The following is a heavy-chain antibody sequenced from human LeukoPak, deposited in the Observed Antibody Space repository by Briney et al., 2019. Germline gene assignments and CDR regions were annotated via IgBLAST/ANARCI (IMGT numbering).Heavy chain of an antibody. CDR2: ITYDGSNK. V-gene: IGHV3-30-3*01. J-gene: IGHJ5*02. CDR3: ARGGYGDYGLYNWFDP. D-gene: IGHD4-17*01. Sequence: PGRSLRLSCAGSGYTFSSYTMHWVRQVPGKGLEWVVVITYDGSNKYYADSVKGRFTISRDNSKNTLCLQMNSLRAEDTAVYYCARGGYGDYGLYNWFDPWGQGILVTVSS. CDR1: GYTFSSYT.